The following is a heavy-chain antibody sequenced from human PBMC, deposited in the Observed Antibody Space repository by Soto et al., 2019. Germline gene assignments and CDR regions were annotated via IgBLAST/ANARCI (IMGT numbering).Heavy chain of an antibody. D-gene: IGHD3-16*01. CDR3: AKGGPFTGGFDP. Sequence: EVQLSESGGDLRQPGGSLRLSCAASGFTFTNYAMTWVRQTPGKGLEWVSGISASGGLKYYADSVRGRFTVSRDNSKNTVYLQINSLRPDDTAIYYCAKGGPFTGGFDPWGQGTLVTVSA. V-gene: IGHV3-23*01. CDR2: ISASGGLK. J-gene: IGHJ5*02. CDR1: GFTFTNYA.